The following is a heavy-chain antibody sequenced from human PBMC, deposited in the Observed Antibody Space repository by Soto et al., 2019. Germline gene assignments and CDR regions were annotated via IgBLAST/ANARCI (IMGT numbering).Heavy chain of an antibody. CDR1: GYTFTGYY. D-gene: IGHD2-2*01. Sequence: ASVKVSCKASGYTFTGYYMHWVRQAPGQGLEWMGWINPNSGGTNYAQKFQGRVTMTRDTSISTAYMELSRLRYDDTAVYYCARDPCSSTRCYDIYGMDVWGQGTTVTVSS. V-gene: IGHV1-2*02. CDR3: ARDPCSSTRCYDIYGMDV. J-gene: IGHJ6*02. CDR2: INPNSGGT.